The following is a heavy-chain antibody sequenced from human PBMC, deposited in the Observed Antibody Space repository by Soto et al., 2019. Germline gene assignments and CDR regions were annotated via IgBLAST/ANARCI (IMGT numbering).Heavy chain of an antibody. CDR2: IYASGST. J-gene: IGHJ4*02. CDR1: GDSMSSGGYS. CDR3: ARGRDGHNFSLHY. V-gene: IGHV4-30-2*01. D-gene: IGHD3-10*01. Sequence: PSETLSLTCAVSGDSMSSGGYSWTWLRQPPGRGLEWIGYIYASGSTYYNPSLKSRVTISVFGSKNQFSLKLRSVTAADTAVYYCARGRDGHNFSLHYWGQGTLVTVSS.